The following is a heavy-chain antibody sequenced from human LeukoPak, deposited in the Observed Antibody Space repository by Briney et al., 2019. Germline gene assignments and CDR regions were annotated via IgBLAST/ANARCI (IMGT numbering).Heavy chain of an antibody. CDR1: GGTFSSYA. V-gene: IGHV1-69*06. CDR3: ARHRVIQLWSRGFDY. CDR2: IIPIFGTA. J-gene: IGHJ4*02. Sequence: AASVKVSCKASGGTFSSYAISWVRQAPGQGLEWMGGIIPIFGTANYAQKFQGRVTITADKSTSTAYMELSSVTAADTAVYYCARHRVIQLWSRGFDYWGQGTLVTVSS. D-gene: IGHD5-18*01.